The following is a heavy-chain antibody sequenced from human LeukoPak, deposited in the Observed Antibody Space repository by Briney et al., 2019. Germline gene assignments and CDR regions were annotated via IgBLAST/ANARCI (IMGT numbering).Heavy chain of an antibody. D-gene: IGHD5-18*01. V-gene: IGHV4-39*07. Sequence: SETLSLTCTVSGGSISSSSYYWGWIRQPPGKGLEWIGSIYYSGSTYYNPSLKSRVTISVDTSKNQFSLKLSSVTAADTAVYYCARGLPGTAMVHYYYYYMDVWGKGTTVTISS. CDR1: GGSISSSSYY. CDR2: IYYSGST. CDR3: ARGLPGTAMVHYYYYYMDV. J-gene: IGHJ6*03.